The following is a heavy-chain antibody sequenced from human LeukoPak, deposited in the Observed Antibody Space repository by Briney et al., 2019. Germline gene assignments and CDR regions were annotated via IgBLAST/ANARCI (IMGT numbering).Heavy chain of an antibody. CDR2: MNPNSGNT. V-gene: IGHV1-8*03. CDR3: ARAPRITMVRGVIYWFDP. CDR1: GYTFTGYD. J-gene: IGHJ5*02. D-gene: IGHD3-10*01. Sequence: ASVKVSCEASGYTFTGYDINWVRQATGQGLEWMGWMNPNSGNTGYAQKFQGRVTITRNTSISTAYMELSSLRSEDTAVYYCARAPRITMVRGVIYWFDPWGQGTLVTVSS.